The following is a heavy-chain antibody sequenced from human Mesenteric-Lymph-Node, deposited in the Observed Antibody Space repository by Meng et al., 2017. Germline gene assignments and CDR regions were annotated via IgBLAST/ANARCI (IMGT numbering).Heavy chain of an antibody. J-gene: IGHJ4*02. Sequence: QVQLVQSGAEVKKPGASVKVSCKASGYTFTNYYMHWVRQAPGQGLEWMGIINTSVGYTSHAQKFQGRVTMTRDTSISTAYMELSSLTSDDTAVYYCARETPTDGSSWVDYWAQGTLVTVSS. V-gene: IGHV1-46*01. CDR2: INTSVGYT. D-gene: IGHD6-6*01. CDR1: GYTFTNYY. CDR3: ARETPTDGSSWVDY.